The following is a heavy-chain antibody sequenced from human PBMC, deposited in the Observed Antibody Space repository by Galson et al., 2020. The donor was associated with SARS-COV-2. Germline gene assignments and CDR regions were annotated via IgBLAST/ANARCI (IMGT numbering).Heavy chain of an antibody. V-gene: IGHV3-74*01. J-gene: IGHJ4*02. CDR3: TATSAY. D-gene: IGHD1-26*01. CDR1: GFTFSSYW. CDR2: ITCEGNIT. Sequence: GGSLRLSCTASGFTFSSYWMHWVRQAPGKGLEWVSRITCEGNITSYADSVKGRFTISRDNAKNTLYLQMNRLRAEDTAVYYCTATSAYWGEGTLSTVAS.